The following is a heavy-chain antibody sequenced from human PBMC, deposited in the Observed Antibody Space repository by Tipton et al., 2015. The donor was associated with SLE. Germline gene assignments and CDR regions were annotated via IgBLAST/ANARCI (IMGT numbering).Heavy chain of an antibody. V-gene: IGHV4-39*07. CDR3: ARDGKGQWPVDY. J-gene: IGHJ4*02. CDR2: IYYSGST. D-gene: IGHD6-19*01. Sequence: TLSLTCTVSGGSISSSSYYWGWIRQPPGKGLEWIGSIYYSGSTYYNPSLKSRVTISVDTSKNQFSLKLSSVTAADTAVYYCARDGKGQWPVDYWGQGTLVTV. CDR1: GGSISSSSYY.